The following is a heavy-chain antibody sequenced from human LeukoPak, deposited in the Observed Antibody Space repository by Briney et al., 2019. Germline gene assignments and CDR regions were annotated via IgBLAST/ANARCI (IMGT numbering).Heavy chain of an antibody. D-gene: IGHD1-26*01. CDR2: INPSGGST. V-gene: IGHV1-46*01. CDR1: GGTFSSYA. J-gene: IGHJ4*02. Sequence: ASVKVSCKASGGTFSSYAISWVRQAPGQGLEWMGIINPSGGSTSYAQKFQGRVTITRDMSTSTAYMELSSLRSEDTAVYYCARGDIVGATNGAVDYWGQGTLVTVSS. CDR3: ARGDIVGATNGAVDY.